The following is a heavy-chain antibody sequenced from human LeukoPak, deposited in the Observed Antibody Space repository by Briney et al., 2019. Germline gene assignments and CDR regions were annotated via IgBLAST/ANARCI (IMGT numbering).Heavy chain of an antibody. V-gene: IGHV4-59*01. CDR2: VYYSGSI. Sequence: SETLSLTCTVSGGSISSYYWSWIRQPPGKGLEWIGYVYYSGSINYNPSLKSRVAISVDTSKNQFSLKLSSVTAADTAVYYCARDKYYYDSSGLDAFDIWGQGTMVTVSS. CDR3: ARDKYYYDSSGLDAFDI. J-gene: IGHJ3*02. D-gene: IGHD3-22*01. CDR1: GGSISSYY.